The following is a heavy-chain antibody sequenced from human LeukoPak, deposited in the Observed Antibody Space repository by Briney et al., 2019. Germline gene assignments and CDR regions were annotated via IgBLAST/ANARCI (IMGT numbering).Heavy chain of an antibody. J-gene: IGHJ4*02. V-gene: IGHV3-9*01. CDR3: AKDSEIAAAGLNFDY. CDR1: GFTFDDYA. CDR2: ISWSSGSI. Sequence: SLRLSCAASGFTFDDYAMHWVRQAPGKGLEWVSGISWSSGSIGYADSVKGRFTISRDNAKNSLYLQMNSLRAEDTALYYCAKDSEIAAAGLNFDYWGQGTLVTVSS. D-gene: IGHD6-13*01.